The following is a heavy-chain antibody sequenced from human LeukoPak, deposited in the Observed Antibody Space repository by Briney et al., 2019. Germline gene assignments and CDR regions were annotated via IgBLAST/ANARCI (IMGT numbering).Heavy chain of an antibody. CDR2: ISDSGRSS. Sequence: PGGSLRLSCVASGFTFSDYAMSWVRQAPGKGLEWVSGISDSGRSSYYTDSVKGRCTISRGNSKNTVSLQINNLRTEDTAVYFCARHDSFIPFWGQGTLVTVTS. D-gene: IGHD3-16*02. V-gene: IGHV3-23*01. CDR1: GFTFSDYA. J-gene: IGHJ4*02. CDR3: ARHDSFIPF.